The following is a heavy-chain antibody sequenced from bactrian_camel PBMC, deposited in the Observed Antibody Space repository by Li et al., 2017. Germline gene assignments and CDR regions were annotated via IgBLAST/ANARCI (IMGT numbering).Heavy chain of an antibody. CDR1: GFTFSNYC. V-gene: IGHV3S1*01. J-gene: IGHJ4*01. CDR2: IGTDGSI. D-gene: IGHD3*01. CDR3: ATNRRGCYSISSCYDAP. Sequence: HVQLVESGGGLVQPGGSLKLSCVGSGFTFSNYCMAWFRQAPGKSRRGVGAIGTDGSIVYVDDVKGRFTFSKDNAKNTLSLQMNSLKTEDTAMYYCATNRRGCYSISSCYDAPRGQGTQVTVS.